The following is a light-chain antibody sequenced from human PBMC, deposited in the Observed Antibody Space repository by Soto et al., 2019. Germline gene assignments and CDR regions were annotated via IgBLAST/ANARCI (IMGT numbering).Light chain of an antibody. CDR2: GAS. CDR3: HQYFKSPWT. Sequence: IVLTQSPGTLSLSPGDRATLSCGASQTVSGNYLAWYQQKPGQVPRLLIYGASSRAIGIPDRFSGSGSGTDFALTISRLEPEDFVVYYCHQYFKSPWTFGQGTKXXIK. J-gene: IGKJ1*01. V-gene: IGKV3-20*01. CDR1: QTVSGNY.